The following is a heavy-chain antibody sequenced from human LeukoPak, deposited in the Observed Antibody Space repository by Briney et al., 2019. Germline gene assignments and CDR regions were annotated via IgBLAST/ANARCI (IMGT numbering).Heavy chain of an antibody. CDR2: INHSGST. CDR1: GGSFSGYY. V-gene: IGHV4-34*01. CDR3: ARGGVYGDYH. D-gene: IGHD4-17*01. Sequence: PSETLSLTCAVYGGSFSGYYWSWIRQPPGKGLEWIGEINHSGSTNYNPSLKSRVTISVDTSKNQFSLKLSSVTVADTAAYYCARGGVYGDYHWGQGTLVTVSS. J-gene: IGHJ5*02.